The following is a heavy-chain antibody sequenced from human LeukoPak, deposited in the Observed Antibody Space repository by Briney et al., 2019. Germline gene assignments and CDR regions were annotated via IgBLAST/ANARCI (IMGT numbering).Heavy chain of an antibody. CDR1: GFAFKNYA. Sequence: PGGSLRLSCAASGFAFKNYAMTWVRQAPGKGQQWVSNINDNGGQRHYADSVKGRFTISRDNSKNTLFLQMDSLRAEDTAVYYCAKTQWKVGATDYFDYWAHGILVTVSS. J-gene: IGHJ4*01. D-gene: IGHD1-26*01. V-gene: IGHV3-23*01. CDR2: INDNGGQR. CDR3: AKTQWKVGATDYFDY.